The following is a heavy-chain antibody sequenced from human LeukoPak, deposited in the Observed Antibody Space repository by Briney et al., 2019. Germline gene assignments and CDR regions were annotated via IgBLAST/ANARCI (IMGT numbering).Heavy chain of an antibody. Sequence: PSETLSLTCTVSGGSISDFYWSWIRQPAGKGLEWIGRIYISGNTNYSPSLKSRVTMSLDTSKNHFSLRLRSVTAAGTAVYYCARNAGDYWGQGTLVTVSS. V-gene: IGHV4-4*07. J-gene: IGHJ4*02. D-gene: IGHD1-1*01. CDR3: ARNAGDY. CDR2: IYISGNT. CDR1: GGSISDFY.